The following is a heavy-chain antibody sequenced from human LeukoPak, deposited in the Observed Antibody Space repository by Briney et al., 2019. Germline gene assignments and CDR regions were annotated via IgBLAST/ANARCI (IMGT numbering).Heavy chain of an antibody. D-gene: IGHD3-22*01. Sequence: PGGSLRLSCAASGFTFSNAWMSWVRQAPGKGLEWVGRIKSKTDDGTTDYAAPVKGRFTISRDDSKNTLYLQMNSLKTEDTAVYYCTTVHYYDSSGYHTNLPWGQGTLVTVSS. V-gene: IGHV3-15*01. CDR3: TTVHYYDSSGYHTNLP. CDR2: IKSKTDDGTT. CDR1: GFTFSNAW. J-gene: IGHJ5*02.